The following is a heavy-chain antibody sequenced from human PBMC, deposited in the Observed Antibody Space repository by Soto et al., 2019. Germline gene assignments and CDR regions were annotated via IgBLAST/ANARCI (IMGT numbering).Heavy chain of an antibody. J-gene: IGHJ6*02. CDR1: GGTFSSYA. CDR3: ARGLHYSSSPGGGGGEPYYYYYYGMDV. Sequence: ASVKVSCKASGGTFSSYAMSWVRQAPGQGLEWMGGIIPIFGTANYAQKFQGRVTITADESTSTAYMELSSLRSEDTAVYYCARGLHYSSSPGGGGGEPYYYYYYGMDVWGQGTTVTV. D-gene: IGHD6-6*01. CDR2: IIPIFGTA. V-gene: IGHV1-69*13.